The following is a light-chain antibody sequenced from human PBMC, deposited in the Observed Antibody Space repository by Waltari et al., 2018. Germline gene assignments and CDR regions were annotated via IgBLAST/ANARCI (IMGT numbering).Light chain of an antibody. J-gene: IGLJ3*02. Sequence: QTVVTQEPSFSVSPGGTITLTCGLSSGSVATSDYPSWYQQTPGQAPRTLIYSTNTRSSGVPDRFSGSILGNKAALTITGAQADDESDYYCVLYMGSGLWVFGGGTKLTVL. CDR3: VLYMGSGLWV. CDR1: SGSVATSDY. CDR2: STN. V-gene: IGLV8-61*01.